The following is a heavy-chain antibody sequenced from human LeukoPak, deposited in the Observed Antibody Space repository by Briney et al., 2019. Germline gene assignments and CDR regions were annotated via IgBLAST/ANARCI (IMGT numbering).Heavy chain of an antibody. Sequence: ASVKVSCKASGYTFTSYGISWVRQAPGQGLEWMGWINPNSGGTNYAQKFQGRVTMTRDTSISTAYMELSRLRSDDTAVYYCAREKNSYGYVGCDFDYWGQGTLVTVSS. V-gene: IGHV1-2*02. J-gene: IGHJ4*02. CDR2: INPNSGGT. D-gene: IGHD5-18*01. CDR3: AREKNSYGYVGCDFDY. CDR1: GYTFTSYG.